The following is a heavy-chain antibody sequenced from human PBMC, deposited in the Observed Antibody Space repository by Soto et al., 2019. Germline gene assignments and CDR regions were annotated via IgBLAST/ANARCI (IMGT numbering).Heavy chain of an antibody. CDR1: GGSITSGGYY. V-gene: IGHV4-31*03. Sequence: LSLTCTVSGGSITSGGYYWSWIRQHPEKGLEWIGYIHYSGSTYYNPSLKSRVTISLDTSKNQFSLKLSSVTAADTAVYYCAREDRSYYDGSGFYHWGQGTLVTVSS. CDR3: AREDRSYYDGSGFYH. J-gene: IGHJ4*02. CDR2: IHYSGST. D-gene: IGHD3-22*01.